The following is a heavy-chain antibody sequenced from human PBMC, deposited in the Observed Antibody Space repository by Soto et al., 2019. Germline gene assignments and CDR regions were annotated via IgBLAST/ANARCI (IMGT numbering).Heavy chain of an antibody. CDR3: ARDSGSSSSGYYYYGMDV. V-gene: IGHV1-69*13. CDR2: IIPIFGTA. Sequence: SVKVSCKASGGTFSSYAISWLRQAPGQGLEWMGGIIPIFGTANYAQKFKGRVTITADESTSTAYMELSSLRSEDTAVYYCARDSGSSSSGYYYYGMDVWGQGTTVTVSS. J-gene: IGHJ6*02. CDR1: GGTFSSYA. D-gene: IGHD6-6*01.